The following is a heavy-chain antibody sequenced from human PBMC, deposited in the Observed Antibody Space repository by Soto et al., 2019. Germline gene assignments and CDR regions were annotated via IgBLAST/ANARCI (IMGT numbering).Heavy chain of an antibody. CDR1: GFTFSDHY. Sequence: QVQLVESGGGLVKPGGSLRLSCVASGFTFSDHYMTWIRQAPGKGLEWLSYISTSSSYTNYADSVKGRFTISRDNAMNALDLQMNSRRAEGTAGYYGARLRRTGYFDYWGQGTLVTVSS. CDR3: ARLRRTGYFDY. CDR2: ISTSSSYT. V-gene: IGHV3-11*05. J-gene: IGHJ4*02.